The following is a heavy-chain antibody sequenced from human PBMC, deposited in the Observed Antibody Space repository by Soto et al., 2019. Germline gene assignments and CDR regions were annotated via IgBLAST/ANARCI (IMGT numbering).Heavy chain of an antibody. CDR3: AREYYYPMDV. Sequence: QVQLVESGGGLVRPGGSLRLSCEASGFTFRDLYMTWFRQAPGKGLEWLSYIDSSTKYTNYADSVKDRFTISRDNAKNSLYLQMNSLRADAAAVYYCAREYYYPMDVGGQGTMFTVSS. V-gene: IGHV3-11*05. J-gene: IGHJ6*02. CDR1: GFTFRDLY. CDR2: IDSSTKYT.